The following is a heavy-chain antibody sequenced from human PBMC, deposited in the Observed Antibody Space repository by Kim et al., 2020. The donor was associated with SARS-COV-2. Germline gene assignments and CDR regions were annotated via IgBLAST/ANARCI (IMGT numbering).Heavy chain of an antibody. V-gene: IGHV3-15*01. CDR2: IKSKSEGETK. D-gene: IGHD3-10*01. Sequence: GGSLRLSCVASGFSFSGAWMTWVRQTPGKGLEWVGRIKSKSEGETKDYGAFVKGRFTVSRDDSKSTVYLEMNGLKSEDTAVYYCIEARGVYWGQGTLVTV. CDR1: GFSFSGAW. CDR3: IEARGVY. J-gene: IGHJ4*02.